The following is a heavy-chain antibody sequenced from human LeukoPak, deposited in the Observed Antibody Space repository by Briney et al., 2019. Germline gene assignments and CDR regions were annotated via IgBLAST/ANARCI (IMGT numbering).Heavy chain of an antibody. V-gene: IGHV1-8*01. CDR2: MNPNSGNT. CDR1: GYTFTSYD. J-gene: IGHJ6*02. D-gene: IGHD6-19*01. CDR3: ARAGRGSGWPNYYYYGMDV. Sequence: ASVKVSCKASGYTFTSYDINWVRQATGQGLEWMGWMNPNSGNTGYAQKFQGRVTMTRNTSTSTAYMELSSLRSEDTAVYYCARAGRGSGWPNYYYYGMDVWGQGTTVTVSS.